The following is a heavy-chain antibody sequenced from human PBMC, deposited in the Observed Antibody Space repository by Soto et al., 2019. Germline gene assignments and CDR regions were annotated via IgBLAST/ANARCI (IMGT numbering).Heavy chain of an antibody. J-gene: IGHJ4*02. CDR3: ARAIRDQLLSDY. Sequence: QVQLVQSGAEGKQPGASVKVSCRTSGYTFTNYDINWVRQATGQGLEFMGWMNPDSANTGYAQKFQGRVTMTRDTSINTAYMELKSVTSEDTAIYYCARAIRDQLLSDYWGQGSLVIVSS. V-gene: IGHV1-8*01. D-gene: IGHD1-26*01. CDR2: MNPDSANT. CDR1: GYTFTNYD.